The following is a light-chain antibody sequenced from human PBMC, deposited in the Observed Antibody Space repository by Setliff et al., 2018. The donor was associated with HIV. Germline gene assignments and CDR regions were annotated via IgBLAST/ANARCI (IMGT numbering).Light chain of an antibody. CDR1: GSNIGTNT. V-gene: IGLV1-44*01. J-gene: IGLJ3*02. Sequence: QSVLTQPPSVSGTPGQRVTISCSGSGSNIGTNTVSWFQQLSGTAPKLLIYRNTQRPSGVPDRFTGSRAGTSASLSISGLQSDDEADYYCAAWDDSLNGVVFGGGTKGTVL. CDR2: RNT. CDR3: AAWDDSLNGVV.